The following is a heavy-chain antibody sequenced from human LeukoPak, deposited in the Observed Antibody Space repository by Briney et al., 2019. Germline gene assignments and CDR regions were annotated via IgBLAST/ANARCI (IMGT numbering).Heavy chain of an antibody. CDR3: ASEVAKGAFDI. D-gene: IGHD2-15*01. CDR2: IYHSGST. CDR1: GCSISSGYY. Sequence: SETLSLTCAVSGCSISSGYYWGWIRQPPGKGLEWIGSIYHSGSTYHNPSLKSRVTISVDTSKNQFSLKLSSVTAADTAVYYCASEVAKGAFDIWGQGTMVTVSS. J-gene: IGHJ3*02. V-gene: IGHV4-38-2*01.